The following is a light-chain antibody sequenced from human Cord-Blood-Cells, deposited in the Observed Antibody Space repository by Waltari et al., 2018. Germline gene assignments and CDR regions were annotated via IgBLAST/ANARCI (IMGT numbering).Light chain of an antibody. CDR3: QQYNNWLT. Sequence: EIVMTQSPATLSVSPGERATLSCRASQSVSSNLAWYQQKPGQALRLLSYVASTSATGIPARFSGSGSGTEFTLTISSLQSEDFAIYYCQQYNNWLTVGGGAKMEIK. CDR1: QSVSSN. V-gene: IGKV3-15*01. J-gene: IGKJ4*01. CDR2: VAS.